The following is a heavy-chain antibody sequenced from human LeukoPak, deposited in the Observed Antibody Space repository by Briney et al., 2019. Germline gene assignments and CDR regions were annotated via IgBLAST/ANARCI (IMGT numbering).Heavy chain of an antibody. Sequence: GRSLRLSCAASGFTFSSYGMHWVRQAPGKGPEWVAVISYDGSNKYYADSVKGRFTISRDNSKNTLCLQMNSLRAEDTAVYYCATYYYGSGSYYRFDYWGQGTLVTVSS. CDR3: ATYYYGSGSYYRFDY. J-gene: IGHJ4*02. CDR2: ISYDGSNK. V-gene: IGHV3-30*03. CDR1: GFTFSSYG. D-gene: IGHD3-10*01.